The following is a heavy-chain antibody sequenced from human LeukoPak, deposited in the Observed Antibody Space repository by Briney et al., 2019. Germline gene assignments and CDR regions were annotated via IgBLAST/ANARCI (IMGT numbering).Heavy chain of an antibody. J-gene: IGHJ3*01. V-gene: IGHV4-59*08. Sequence: SETLSLTCTVSGVSICDFYWSWLRQPPGGGLEGIGYIYNTGHSNYNRSLKGRVTMSVDTSKNHLSLNLTTVTAADTAVFYCARLIGAVGAQGGDFDVWGQGTMVTVSS. CDR2: IYNTGHS. CDR1: GVSICDFY. D-gene: IGHD1-26*01. CDR3: ARLIGAVGAQGGDFDV.